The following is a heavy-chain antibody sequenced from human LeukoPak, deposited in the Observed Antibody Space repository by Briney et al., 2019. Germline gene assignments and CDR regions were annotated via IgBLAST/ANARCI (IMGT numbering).Heavy chain of an antibody. CDR2: INPNSGGT. V-gene: IGHV1-2*04. D-gene: IGHD1-20*01. CDR3: ARDITGTTGLGVDAFDI. Sequence: GASVNVSCKASGYTFTGYYMHWVRQAPGQGLEWMGWINPNSGGTNYAQKFQGWVTMTRDTSISTAYMELSRLRSDDTAVYYCARDITGTTGLGVDAFDIWGQGTMVTVSS. J-gene: IGHJ3*02. CDR1: GYTFTGYY.